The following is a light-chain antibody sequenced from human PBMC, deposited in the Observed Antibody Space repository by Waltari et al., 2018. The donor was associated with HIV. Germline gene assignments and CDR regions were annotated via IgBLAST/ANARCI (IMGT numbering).Light chain of an antibody. CDR2: EVT. J-gene: IGLJ2*01. V-gene: IGLV2-23*02. CDR3: CSYAGSSTLV. Sequence: QSALPKHASVSGSPGHSITFSSSVPGSDVGCFNLFPWYQQPPGKAPNLMIYEVTKRPSGVSNRFSGSKSGNTASLTISGLQAEDEADYFCCSYAGSSTLVFGGGTKLTVL. CDR1: GSDVGCFNL.